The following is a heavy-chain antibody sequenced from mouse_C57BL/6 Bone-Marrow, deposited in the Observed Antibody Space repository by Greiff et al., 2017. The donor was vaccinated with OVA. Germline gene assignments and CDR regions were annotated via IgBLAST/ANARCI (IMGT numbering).Heavy chain of an antibody. V-gene: IGHV3-6*01. CDR2: ISYDGSN. J-gene: IGHJ3*01. CDR3: AREIYYGKRSWFAY. D-gene: IGHD2-1*01. Sequence: EVKLQESGPGLVKPSQSLSLTCSVTGYSITSGYYWNWIRQFPGNKLEWMGYISYDGSNNYNPSLKNRISITRDTSKNQFFLKLNSVTTEDTATYYCAREIYYGKRSWFAYWGQGTLVTVSA. CDR1: GYSITSGYY.